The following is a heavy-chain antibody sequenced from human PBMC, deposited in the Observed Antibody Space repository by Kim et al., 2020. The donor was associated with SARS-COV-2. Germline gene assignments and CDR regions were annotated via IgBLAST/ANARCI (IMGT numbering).Heavy chain of an antibody. Sequence: GGSLRLSCAASGFTFSSYSMNWVRQAPGKGLEWVSYISSSSSTIYYADSVKGRFTISRDNDKNSLYLQMNSLRDEDTAVYYCARDQVVRGGENYYYYGMDVWGQGTTVTVSS. D-gene: IGHD3-10*01. CDR3: ARDQVVRGGENYYYYGMDV. V-gene: IGHV3-48*02. CDR2: ISSSSSTI. CDR1: GFTFSSYS. J-gene: IGHJ6*02.